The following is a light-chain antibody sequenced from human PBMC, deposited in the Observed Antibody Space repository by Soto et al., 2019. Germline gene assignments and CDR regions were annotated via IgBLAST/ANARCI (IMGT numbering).Light chain of an antibody. CDR3: QQYNDNCT. Sequence: DIQMTQSPSTLSASVGDRVTITCRASQSISSWLAWYQQKPGQAPKLLIYKASTLQSGVPSRFSGSGSGTEFTLAISSLQPDDSATYYCQQYNDNCTFGQGTKLEIK. CDR2: KAS. J-gene: IGKJ1*01. V-gene: IGKV1-5*03. CDR1: QSISSW.